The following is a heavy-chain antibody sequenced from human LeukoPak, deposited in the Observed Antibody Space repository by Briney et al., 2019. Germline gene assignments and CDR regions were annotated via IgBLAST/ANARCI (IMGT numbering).Heavy chain of an antibody. V-gene: IGHV6-1*01. Sequence: SQTLSLTCAISGDSVSSHSAAGNWIRQSPSSGLEWLGRTYYRSKWYNEYAVSVKSRITINPDTSKNQFSLQLNSVTPEDTAVYYCARDLDLNFDYWGQGTLVTVSS. CDR2: TYYRSKWYN. J-gene: IGHJ4*02. CDR3: ARDLDLNFDY. CDR1: GDSVSSHSAA.